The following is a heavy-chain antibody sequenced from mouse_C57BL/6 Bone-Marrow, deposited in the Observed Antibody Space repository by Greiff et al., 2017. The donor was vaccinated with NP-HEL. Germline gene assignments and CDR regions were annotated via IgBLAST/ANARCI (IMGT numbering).Heavy chain of an antibody. V-gene: IGHV14-2*01. CDR1: GFNIKDYY. J-gene: IGHJ1*03. Sequence: VQLQQSGAELVKPGASVKLSCTASGFNIKDYYMHWVKQRTEQGLEWIGRIDPEDGETKYAPKFQGKATITADTSSNTAYLQLSSLTSEDTAVYSCAPPYYGSSYDWYFDVWGTGTTVTVSS. CDR2: IDPEDGET. D-gene: IGHD1-1*01. CDR3: APPYYGSSYDWYFDV.